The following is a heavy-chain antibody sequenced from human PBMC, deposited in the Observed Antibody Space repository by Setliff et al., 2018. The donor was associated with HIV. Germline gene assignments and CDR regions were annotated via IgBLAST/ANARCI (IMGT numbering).Heavy chain of an antibody. Sequence: PSETLSLTCTVADGSISTGSYYWSWVRQPAGRGLEWIGRIYTSGSTNYNPSLKSRVTMSVDTSKNQFSLNLTSVTAADTAVYYCARKSYYYDSGGYHNYMDVWGKGTTVTVSS. CDR1: DGSISTGSYY. D-gene: IGHD3-22*01. V-gene: IGHV4-61*02. CDR2: IYTSGST. J-gene: IGHJ6*03. CDR3: ARKSYYYDSGGYHNYMDV.